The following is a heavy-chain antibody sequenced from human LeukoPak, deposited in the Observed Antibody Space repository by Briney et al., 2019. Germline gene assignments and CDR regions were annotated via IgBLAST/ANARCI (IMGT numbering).Heavy chain of an antibody. J-gene: IGHJ4*02. D-gene: IGHD2-15*01. CDR2: IAPSASNT. Sequence: GESLKISCKGSGYIFTSYWISWVRQMPGKGVEWRGRIAPSASNTNYSPSFQGHVTISADKSISTAYLQWSSLKASDTATYYCARRYCGGGTCYGDYWGQGTLVTVSS. CDR1: GYIFTSYW. CDR3: ARRYCGGGTCYGDY. V-gene: IGHV5-10-1*01.